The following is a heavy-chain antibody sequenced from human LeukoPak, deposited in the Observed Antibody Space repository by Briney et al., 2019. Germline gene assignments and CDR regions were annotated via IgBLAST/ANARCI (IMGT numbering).Heavy chain of an antibody. CDR3: ARMFEF. V-gene: IGHV3-11*04. J-gene: IGHJ4*02. CDR2: ISSSGSTT. CDR1: GFTFSDAW. Sequence: PGGSLRLSCAASGFTFSDAWMNWVRQAPGKGLEWVSYISSSGSTTYYADSVKGRFTISRDNAKNSLFLQMNSLRAEDTAVYFCARMFEFWGQGTLVTVSS.